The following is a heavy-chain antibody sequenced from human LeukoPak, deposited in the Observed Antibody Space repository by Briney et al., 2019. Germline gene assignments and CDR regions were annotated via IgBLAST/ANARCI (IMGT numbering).Heavy chain of an antibody. D-gene: IGHD3-3*01. Sequence: GGSLRLSCAASGFTFSSYSMNWVRQAPGKGLEWVSSISSSSSYIYYADSVKGRFTISRDNSKNSLYLQMNSLRAEDTALYYCAKGVLRFLEWQRGYMDVWGKGTTVTVSS. CDR3: AKGVLRFLEWQRGYMDV. CDR2: ISSSSSYI. CDR1: GFTFSSYS. V-gene: IGHV3-21*04. J-gene: IGHJ6*03.